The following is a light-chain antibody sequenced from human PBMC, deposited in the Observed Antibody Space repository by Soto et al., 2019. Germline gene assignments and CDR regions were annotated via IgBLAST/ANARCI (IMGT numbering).Light chain of an antibody. CDR1: QTGSNSY. J-gene: IGKJ5*01. CDR2: GAS. Sequence: VLTQSPGTLSLSPGERATLSCRASQTGSNSYLAWYQQKSGQAPTLLIYGASTRATGIPARFSGSGSGTEFTHTISSLQSEDFAVYYCQQYNNWPPITFGHGTRLEIK. CDR3: QQYNNWPPIT. V-gene: IGKV3-15*01.